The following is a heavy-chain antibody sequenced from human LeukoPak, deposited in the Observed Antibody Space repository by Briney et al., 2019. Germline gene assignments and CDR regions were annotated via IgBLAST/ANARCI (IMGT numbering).Heavy chain of an antibody. CDR1: GFTFSSCA. J-gene: IGHJ4*02. V-gene: IGHV3-23*01. Sequence: GGSLRHSCAASGFTFSSCAMSWVRQAPGKGLEWVSGISGSGVSTYYADSVKGRFTISRDNAKNSLYLQMNSLRAADTAVYYCARMVRGRRRYYFDYWGQGTLVTVSS. CDR2: ISGSGVST. CDR3: ARMVRGRRRYYFDY. D-gene: IGHD3-10*01.